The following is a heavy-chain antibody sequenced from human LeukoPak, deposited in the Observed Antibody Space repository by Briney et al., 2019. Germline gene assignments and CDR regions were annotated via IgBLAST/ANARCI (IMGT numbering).Heavy chain of an antibody. D-gene: IGHD2-15*01. Sequence: TGGSLRLSCAASGFTFSNYGMHGVRQAPGKGLEWVAFIRYDGSNKYFADSVKGRFTISRDNSKNTLYLQMNSLRPEDTAVYYCAKDWRRIVVVGPITRHGNYMDVWGKGTTVTISS. CDR2: IRYDGSNK. CDR3: AKDWRRIVVVGPITRHGNYMDV. J-gene: IGHJ6*03. V-gene: IGHV3-30*02. CDR1: GFTFSNYG.